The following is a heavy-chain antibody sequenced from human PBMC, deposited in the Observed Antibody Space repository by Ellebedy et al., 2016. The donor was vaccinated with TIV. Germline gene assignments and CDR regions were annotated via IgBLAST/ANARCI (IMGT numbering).Heavy chain of an antibody. J-gene: IGHJ4*02. D-gene: IGHD1-26*01. V-gene: IGHV4-59*12. Sequence: SETLSLTXAVSGGSISGYFWAWVRQPPGKGLEWIGYIHYSGVTSYNSSLMSRLTISVDTAKNLYSLRLSSMTAADTALYFCARYGTPDQKTLDYWGQGALVTVSS. CDR2: IHYSGVT. CDR1: GGSISGYF. CDR3: ARYGTPDQKTLDY.